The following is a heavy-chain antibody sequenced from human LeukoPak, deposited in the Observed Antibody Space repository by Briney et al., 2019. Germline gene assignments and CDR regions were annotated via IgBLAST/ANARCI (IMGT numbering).Heavy chain of an antibody. CDR2: IYYSGST. D-gene: IGHD6-6*01. J-gene: IGHJ4*02. CDR1: GGSISSSSYS. V-gene: IGHV4-39*01. CDR3: ARGVARSSKFHFSYYFDY. Sequence: SETLSLICTVSGGSISSSSYSWGWIRQPPGKGLEWIGSIYYSGSTYFNPSLKGRVTISVDTSKNQFSLKLNSVTAADTAVYYCARGVARSSKFHFSYYFDYWGQGTLVTVSS.